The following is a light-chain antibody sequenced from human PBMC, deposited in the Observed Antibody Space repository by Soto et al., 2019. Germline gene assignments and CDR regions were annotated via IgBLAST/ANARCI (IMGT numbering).Light chain of an antibody. V-gene: IGKV3-15*01. Sequence: EIVMTQSPANLSVSPGERATLSCRASQSVSSNLAWYQQKPGQGPRLLIYGASTRATGIPARFSGSGSGTEFTITISSLQSEDFAGYYCQQDNKWPPYTFGQGTKVEIK. J-gene: IGKJ2*01. CDR2: GAS. CDR3: QQDNKWPPYT. CDR1: QSVSSN.